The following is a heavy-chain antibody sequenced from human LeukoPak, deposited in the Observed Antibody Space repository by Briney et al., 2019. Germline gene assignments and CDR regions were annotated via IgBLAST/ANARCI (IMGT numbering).Heavy chain of an antibody. D-gene: IGHD6-19*01. CDR1: TDSISNYY. CDR3: ARGEWLAGAFDY. CDR2: FYNSGST. Sequence: SETLSLTCTVYTDSISNYYWRWIRQPAGKELEWIGRFYNSGSTNYQRSLKSRVTISVDKSKNQFSLKVRSVTAADTAVYYCARGEWLAGAFDYWGQGSLVTVSS. J-gene: IGHJ4*02. V-gene: IGHV4-4*07.